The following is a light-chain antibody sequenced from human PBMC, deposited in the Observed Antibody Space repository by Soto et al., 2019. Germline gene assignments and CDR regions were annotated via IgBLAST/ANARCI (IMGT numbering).Light chain of an antibody. CDR1: STNIGSSY. V-gene: IGLV1-47*02. Sequence: QSVLTQLPSASGTPGQRITISCSGSSTNIGSSYVYWYQQLPGTAPKLLMYNNNQRPSGVPDRVSGSKSGTSASLAISGLRSDDEGDYYCAAWDDSLSGYVFGTGTKVTVL. CDR3: AAWDDSLSGYV. J-gene: IGLJ1*01. CDR2: NNN.